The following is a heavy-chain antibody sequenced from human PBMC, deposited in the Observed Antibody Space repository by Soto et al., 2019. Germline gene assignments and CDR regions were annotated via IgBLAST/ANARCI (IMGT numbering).Heavy chain of an antibody. V-gene: IGHV6-1*01. J-gene: IGHJ6*02. CDR1: EDGVSMNSSD. D-gene: IGHD3-10*01. CDR3: TGITWFRGMDV. CDR2: TYYKSKWNN. Sequence: PSQPLSLTCLIAEDGVSMNSSDCNWIRQSPSRGLEWLGRTYYKSKWNNDYALSVKSRITISPDTSKNQFSLHLYSVTPEDTAVYYCTGITWFRGMDVWGQGTPVTV.